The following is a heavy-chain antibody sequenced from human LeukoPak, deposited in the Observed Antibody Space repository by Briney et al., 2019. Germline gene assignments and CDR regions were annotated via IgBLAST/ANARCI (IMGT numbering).Heavy chain of an antibody. Sequence: GGSLRLSCAASGFTFSSYSMNWVRQAPGKGLEWVSSISSSSSYIYYADSVKGRFTISRDNAKNSLYLQMSSLRAEDTAVYYCARDKGNWEHYWGQGTLVTVSS. CDR3: ARDKGNWEHY. CDR2: ISSSSSYI. J-gene: IGHJ4*02. CDR1: GFTFSSYS. D-gene: IGHD7-27*01. V-gene: IGHV3-21*01.